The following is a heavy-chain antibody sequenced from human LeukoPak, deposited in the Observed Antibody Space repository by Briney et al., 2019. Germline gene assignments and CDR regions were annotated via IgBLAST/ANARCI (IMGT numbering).Heavy chain of an antibody. CDR1: GFTFDDYG. J-gene: IGHJ6*03. Sequence: GGSLRLSCAASGFTFDDYGMSWVRQAPGKGLEWVSGTNWNGGSTGYADSVKGRFTISRDNAKNSLYLQMNSLRAEDTALYYCARGRAYYYYYMDVWGKGTTVTVSS. CDR2: TNWNGGST. CDR3: ARGRAYYYYYMDV. V-gene: IGHV3-20*04.